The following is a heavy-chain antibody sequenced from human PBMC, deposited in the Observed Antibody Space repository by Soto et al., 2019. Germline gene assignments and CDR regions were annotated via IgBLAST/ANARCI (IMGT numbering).Heavy chain of an antibody. J-gene: IGHJ4*02. CDR3: ARDLAKGGGSAGFDY. V-gene: IGHV1-2*02. D-gene: IGHD1-26*01. CDR1: GYTFTVHY. CDR2: INPKSGGT. Sequence: ASVKVSCKASGYTFTVHYMHWVRQAPGQGLEWMGWINPKSGGTMYPQKFQGRVTMTWDTSISTAYMALTRLRSDDTAVYYCARDLAKGGGSAGFDYWGQGTLVTVSS.